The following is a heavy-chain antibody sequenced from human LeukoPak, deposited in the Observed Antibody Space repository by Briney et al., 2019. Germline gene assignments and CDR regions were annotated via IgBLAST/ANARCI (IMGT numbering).Heavy chain of an antibody. J-gene: IGHJ1*01. V-gene: IGHV1-69*13. CDR3: ARSHSYYYDSSGGSEYFQH. D-gene: IGHD3-22*01. Sequence: ASVKVSCKASGGTFSSYAISWVRQAPGQGLEWMGGIIPIFGTANYAQKFQGRVTITADESTSTAYMELSSLRSEDTAVYYCARSHSYYYDSSGGSEYFQHWGQGTLVTVSS. CDR2: IIPIFGTA. CDR1: GGTFSSYA.